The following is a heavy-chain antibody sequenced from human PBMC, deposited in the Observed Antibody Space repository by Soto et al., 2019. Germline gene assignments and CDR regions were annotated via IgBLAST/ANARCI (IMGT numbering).Heavy chain of an antibody. Sequence: PGESPKISWSGSGYSSNSYRICWVPQMPWKGLEWIGIIYPGDSDTRYSPSFQGKLTISADDHISTAYLQWSSLKAADTAMFYCGRGGGVVAGGDFDYWGQGSLVTVYS. CDR3: GRGGGVVAGGDFDY. V-gene: IGHV5-51*01. CDR2: IYPGDSDT. D-gene: IGHD6-19*01. CDR1: GYSSNSYR. J-gene: IGHJ4*02.